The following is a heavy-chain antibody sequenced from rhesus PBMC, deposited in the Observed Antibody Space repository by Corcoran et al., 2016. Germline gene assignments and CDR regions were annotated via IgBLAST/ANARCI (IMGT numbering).Heavy chain of an antibody. D-gene: IGHD2-8*01. J-gene: IGHJ4*01. V-gene: IGHV3-184*01. Sequence: EVQLMESGGGLVQPGGSLRLSCVASGFTFSDYYMYWVRQAQGKGLEWVGLIRRKAYGGTAEYAASVKGRFNISRDDSKSIAYLQMSSLKTEDTAVYYCTTDLFLVVVSATPNYWGQGVLVTVSS. CDR2: IRRKAYGGTA. CDR1: GFTFSDYY. CDR3: TTDLFLVVVSATPNY.